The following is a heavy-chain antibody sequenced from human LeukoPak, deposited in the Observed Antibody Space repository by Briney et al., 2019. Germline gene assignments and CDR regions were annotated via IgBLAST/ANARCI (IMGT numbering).Heavy chain of an antibody. Sequence: GGSLRLSCVVSGITLSNYGMSWVRQAPGKGLEWVAGISDRGGSTNYADSVKGRFTISRDNSKNTLYLQMNSLRAEDTAVYYCARNGSSSYFDLWGRGTLVTVSS. D-gene: IGHD6-6*01. J-gene: IGHJ2*01. CDR1: GITLSNYG. CDR3: ARNGSSSYFDL. CDR2: ISDRGGST. V-gene: IGHV3-23*01.